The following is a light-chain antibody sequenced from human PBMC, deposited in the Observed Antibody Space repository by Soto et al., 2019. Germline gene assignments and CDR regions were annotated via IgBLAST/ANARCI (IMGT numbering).Light chain of an antibody. J-gene: IGKJ4*01. V-gene: IGKV3-11*01. CDR2: DAF. CDR3: QQRSNWPST. CDR1: QSVRSY. Sequence: EIVLTQSPVTLYLSPGERATLSCRASQSVRSYLAWYQQKPGQAPMLLIYDAFKRATGIPARFSGSGSGTDFTLTISSLEPEDFAVYYCQQRSNWPSTFGGGTKVEIK.